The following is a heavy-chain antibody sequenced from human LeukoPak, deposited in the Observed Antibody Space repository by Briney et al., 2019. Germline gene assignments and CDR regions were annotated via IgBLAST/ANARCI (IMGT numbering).Heavy chain of an antibody. CDR2: MSSSGSTI. CDR3: ARTHYYDSSGNAFDI. CDR1: GFTFSSYE. J-gene: IGHJ3*02. Sequence: GGSLRLSCAASGFTFSSYEMNWVRQAPGKGLEWVSYMSSSGSTIYYADSVKGRFTISRDNAKNSLYLQMNSLRAEDTAVYYCARTHYYDSSGNAFDIWGQGTMVTVSS. D-gene: IGHD3-22*01. V-gene: IGHV3-48*03.